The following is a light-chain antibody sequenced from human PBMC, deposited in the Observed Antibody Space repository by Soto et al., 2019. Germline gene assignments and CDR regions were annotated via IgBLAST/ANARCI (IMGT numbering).Light chain of an antibody. J-gene: IGKJ1*01. V-gene: IGKV1-5*01. CDR1: QNINAW. CDR3: QQYNSYRWT. Sequence: DIHTTQSPSSLSVSVGDRVTINCRTSQNINAWLAWYQQRPGQAPKLLIYNASTVQSGVPSRFSGSGSGTEFTLTISSLQPDDFATYYCQQYNSYRWTFGLGTKVDIK. CDR2: NAS.